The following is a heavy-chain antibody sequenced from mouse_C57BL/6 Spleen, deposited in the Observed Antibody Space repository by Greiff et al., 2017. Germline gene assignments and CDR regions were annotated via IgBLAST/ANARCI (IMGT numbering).Heavy chain of an antibody. CDR3: ARRSSGYVYYAMDY. D-gene: IGHD3-2*02. CDR2: IDPSDSYT. Sequence: QVQLQQPGAELVMPGASVKLSCKASGYTFTSYWMHWVKQRPGQGLEWIGEIDPSDSYTNYNQKFKGKSTLTVDKSSSTAYMQLSSLTSEDSAVYYCARRSSGYVYYAMDYWGQGTSVTVSS. CDR1: GYTFTSYW. V-gene: IGHV1-69*01. J-gene: IGHJ4*01.